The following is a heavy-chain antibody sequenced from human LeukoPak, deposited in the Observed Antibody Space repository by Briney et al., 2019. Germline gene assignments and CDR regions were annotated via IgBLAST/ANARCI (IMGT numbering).Heavy chain of an antibody. CDR3: TLYNH. CDR2: INPGNGDT. CDR1: GYSFTNHD. V-gene: IGHV1-3*03. J-gene: IGHJ5*02. Sequence: ASVKVSCKASGYSFTNHDMHWVRQAPGQGLEWVGCINPGNGDTRYQGRVTISSDTSASTAYMELRILRSEDMAVYYCTLYNHWGQGTLVTVSS. D-gene: IGHD2-2*02.